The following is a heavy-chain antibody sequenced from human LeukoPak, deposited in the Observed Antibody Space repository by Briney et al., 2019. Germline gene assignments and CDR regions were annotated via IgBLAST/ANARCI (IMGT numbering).Heavy chain of an antibody. J-gene: IGHJ4*02. D-gene: IGHD3-22*01. CDR1: GDSISSSSYY. CDR2: IYYSGST. CDR3: AVYYYDSSGYPGLFDY. Sequence: PSETLSLTCTVSGDSISSSSYYWGWIRQPPGKGLEWIGSIYYSGSTYYNPSLKSRVTISVDTSKNQFSLKLSSVTAADTAVYYCAVYYYDSSGYPGLFDYWGQGTLVTVSS. V-gene: IGHV4-39*01.